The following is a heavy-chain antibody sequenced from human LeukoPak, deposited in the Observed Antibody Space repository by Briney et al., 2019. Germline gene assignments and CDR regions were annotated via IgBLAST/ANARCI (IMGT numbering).Heavy chain of an antibody. D-gene: IGHD3-10*01. V-gene: IGHV4-34*01. CDR3: ARGRSRITMVRGVIMFDY. CDR2: INHSGST. CDR1: GGSFSGYY. J-gene: IGHJ4*02. Sequence: SETLSLTCAVYGGSFSGYYWSWIRQPPGKGLECIGEINHSGSTNYNPSLKSRVTISVDTSKNQFSLKLSSVTAADTAVYYCARGRSRITMVRGVIMFDYWGQGTLVTVSS.